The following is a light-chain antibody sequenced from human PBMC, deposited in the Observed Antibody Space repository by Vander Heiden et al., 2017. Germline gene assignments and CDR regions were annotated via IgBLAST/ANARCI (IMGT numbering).Light chain of an antibody. CDR3: RQHYSYPPT. Sequence: DIRMTQSPSSLSASVGDRVTITCRASQGIRNYLGWYQQKPGKAPKRLIYAASSLQSGVPSRFSGSGSGTEFTLTISSLQPEDFATYYCRQHYSYPPTFGQGTKVEIK. V-gene: IGKV1-17*01. CDR1: QGIRNY. CDR2: AAS. J-gene: IGKJ1*01.